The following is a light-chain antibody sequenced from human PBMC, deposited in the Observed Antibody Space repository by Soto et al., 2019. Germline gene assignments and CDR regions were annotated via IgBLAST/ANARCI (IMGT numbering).Light chain of an antibody. CDR3: AAWDDSLNGRV. CDR1: SSNIGSNY. CDR2: AND. Sequence: QSVLSQSPSASGTPGQRVTLSCSGRSSNIGSNYVYWFQQLPGTAPKLLIYANDQRPSGVPDRFSGSKSGTSASLAISGLRSEDEATYYCAAWDDSLNGRVFGTGTKLTVL. J-gene: IGLJ1*01. V-gene: IGLV1-47*02.